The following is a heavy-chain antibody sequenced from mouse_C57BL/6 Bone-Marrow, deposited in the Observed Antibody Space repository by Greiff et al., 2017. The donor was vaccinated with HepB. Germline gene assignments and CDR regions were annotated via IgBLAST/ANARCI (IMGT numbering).Heavy chain of an antibody. CDR1: GYTFTTYP. J-gene: IGHJ1*03. D-gene: IGHD1-1*01. Sequence: VKLMESGAELVKPGASVKMSCKASGYTFTTYPIEWMKQNHGKSLEWIGNFHPYNDDTKYNEKFKGKATLTVEKSSSTVYLELSRLTSDDSAVYYCARAPNYGSSYWYFDVWGTVTTVTVSS. V-gene: IGHV1-47*01. CDR3: ARAPNYGSSYWYFDV. CDR2: FHPYNDDT.